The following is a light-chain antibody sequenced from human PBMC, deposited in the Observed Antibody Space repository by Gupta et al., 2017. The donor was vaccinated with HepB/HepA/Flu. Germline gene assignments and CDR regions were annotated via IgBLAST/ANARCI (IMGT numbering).Light chain of an antibody. Sequence: QSALTQPPSASGSPGQSVTISCTGTTSDVGAYNSVSWYQQYPGKAPKLIIYEVNERPSGVPDRFSGTKSGNTASLTVSGLQAEDEADYHCSSDAGNNILIFGGGTKLTVL. CDR2: EVN. CDR1: TSDVGAYNS. V-gene: IGLV2-8*01. J-gene: IGLJ2*01. CDR3: SSDAGNNILI.